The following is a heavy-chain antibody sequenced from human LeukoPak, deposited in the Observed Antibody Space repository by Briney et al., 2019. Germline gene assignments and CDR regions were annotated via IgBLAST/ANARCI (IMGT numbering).Heavy chain of an antibody. J-gene: IGHJ4*02. CDR2: IYYSGST. CDR1: GGSISSSSYS. D-gene: IGHD7-27*01. CDR3: ARHKLGTPHFDY. V-gene: IGHV4-39*01. Sequence: TSETLSLTCTVSGGSISSSSYSWGWIRQPPGKGLEWIGSIYYSGSTYYNPSLKSRVTISVDTSKNQFSLKLSSVTAADTAVYYCARHKLGTPHFDYWGQGTLVTVSS.